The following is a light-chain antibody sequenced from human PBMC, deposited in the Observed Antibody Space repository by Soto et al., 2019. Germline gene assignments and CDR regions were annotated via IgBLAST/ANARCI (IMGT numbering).Light chain of an antibody. CDR1: SGHSSYA. V-gene: IGLV4-69*01. CDR2: LNSDGSH. Sequence: QSVLTQSPSASASLGASVKLTCTLSSGHSSYAIAGHQQQPEKGPRYLMKLNSDGSHSKGDGIPDRFSGSSSGAERYLTISSLQSEDEADYYCQNWGTGIQVFGGGTKLTVL. J-gene: IGLJ2*01. CDR3: QNWGTGIQV.